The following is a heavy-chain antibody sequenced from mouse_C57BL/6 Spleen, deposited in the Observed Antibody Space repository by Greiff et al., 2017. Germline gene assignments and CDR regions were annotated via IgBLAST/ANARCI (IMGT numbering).Heavy chain of an antibody. J-gene: IGHJ1*03. CDR2: INHNNGGT. CDR3: ARGSSYDWYFDV. D-gene: IGHD1-1*01. CDR1: GYTFTDYN. V-gene: IGHV1-18*01. Sequence: EVQLQQSGPELVKPGASVKIPCKASGYTFTDYNMDWVKQSHGKSLEWIGDINHNNGGTIYNQKFKGTATLTVDKSSSTAYMELRSLTSEDTAVYYCARGSSYDWYFDVWGTGTTVTVSS.